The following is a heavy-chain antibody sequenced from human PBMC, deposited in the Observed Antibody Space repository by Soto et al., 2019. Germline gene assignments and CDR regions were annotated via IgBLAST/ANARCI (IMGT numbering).Heavy chain of an antibody. CDR1: GFTFDDYG. V-gene: IGHV3-20*01. D-gene: IGHD2-2*01. CDR2: INWNGGST. CDR3: ARVDRGYCSSTSCSNWFDP. Sequence: GGSLRLSCAASGFTFDDYGMSWVRQAPGKGLEWVSGINWNGGSTGYADSVKGRFTISRDNAKNSLYLQMNSLRAEDTALYHCARVDRGYCSSTSCSNWFDPWGQGTLVTVSS. J-gene: IGHJ5*02.